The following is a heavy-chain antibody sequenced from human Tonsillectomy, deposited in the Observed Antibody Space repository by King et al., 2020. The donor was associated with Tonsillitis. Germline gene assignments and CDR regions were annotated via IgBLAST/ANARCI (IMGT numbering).Heavy chain of an antibody. CDR2: IIPSVDIA. J-gene: IGHJ3*02. D-gene: IGHD6-19*01. Sequence: QLVQSGTEVKKPGSSVKVSCKSSGGTFSSYAISWVRQATGQGLEWMGRIIPSVDIANYAQKLQGRITITADKSTSTTYMELSSLRSEDTAVYYCVRDGYSSGRLHDAFDIWGQGTVVTVSS. CDR3: VRDGYSSGRLHDAFDI. CDR1: GGTFSSYA. V-gene: IGHV1-69*09.